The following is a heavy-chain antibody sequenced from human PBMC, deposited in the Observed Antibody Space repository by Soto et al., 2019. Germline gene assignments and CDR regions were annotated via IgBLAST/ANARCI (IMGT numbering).Heavy chain of an antibody. D-gene: IGHD5-12*01. CDR3: ARDSVGYSGYDFVWFDP. CDR2: ISAYNGNT. J-gene: IGHJ5*02. CDR1: GYTFTSYG. V-gene: IGHV1-18*04. Sequence: QVQLVQSGAEVKKPGASVKVSCKASGYTFTSYGISWVRQAPGQGLEWMGWISAYNGNTNYAQKLQGRVTMTTDTSTSTAYMERRSLRSDDTAVYYCARDSVGYSGYDFVWFDPWGQGTLVTVSS.